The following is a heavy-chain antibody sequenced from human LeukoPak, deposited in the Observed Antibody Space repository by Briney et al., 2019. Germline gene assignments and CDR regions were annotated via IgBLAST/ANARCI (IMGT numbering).Heavy chain of an antibody. V-gene: IGHV4-59*01. CDR1: GGSISSYY. CDR2: IYYNGST. Sequence: NPSETLSLTCTVSGGSISSYYWSWIRQPPGKGLEWIGYIYYNGSTNYNPSLKSRVTISVDTSKNQFSLKLSSVTAADTAVYYCAGPSFDGNWFDPWGQGTLVTVSS. D-gene: IGHD5-24*01. CDR3: AGPSFDGNWFDP. J-gene: IGHJ5*02.